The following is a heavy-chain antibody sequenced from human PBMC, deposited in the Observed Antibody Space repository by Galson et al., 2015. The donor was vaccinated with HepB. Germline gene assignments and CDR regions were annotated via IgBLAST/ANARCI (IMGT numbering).Heavy chain of an antibody. Sequence: SVKVSCKVSGYTLTELSMHWVRQAPGKGLEWMGGFDPEDGETIYAQKFQGRVTMTEDTSTDTAYMELSSLRSEDTAVYYCATGGDDYAQKGWFDPWGQGTLVTVSS. J-gene: IGHJ5*02. V-gene: IGHV1-24*01. CDR2: FDPEDGET. CDR1: GYTLTELS. CDR3: ATGGDDYAQKGWFDP. D-gene: IGHD5-24*01.